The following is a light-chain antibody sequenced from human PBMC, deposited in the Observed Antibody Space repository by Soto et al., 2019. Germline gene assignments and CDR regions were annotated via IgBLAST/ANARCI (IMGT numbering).Light chain of an antibody. CDR1: QSIANY. CDR2: AAS. V-gene: IGKV1-39*01. Sequence: DIQMTQSPSSLSASVGDRVTITCRASQSIANYFNWNQQKPGKAPELLIYAASSLQSGVPSRFSGSGSGTDFTLTISSLQPEDFATYYCQESFSTPFTFGPGTKVDIK. J-gene: IGKJ3*01. CDR3: QESFSTPFT.